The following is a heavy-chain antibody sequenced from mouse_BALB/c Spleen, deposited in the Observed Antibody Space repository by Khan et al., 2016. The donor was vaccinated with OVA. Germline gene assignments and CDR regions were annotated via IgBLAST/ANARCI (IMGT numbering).Heavy chain of an antibody. CDR2: ISSSDST. D-gene: IGHD2-14*01. CDR3: ARWNYRYDGYFDY. V-gene: IGHV3-8*02. CDR1: GDSITSGY. J-gene: IGHJ2*01. Sequence: EVQLVESGPSLVKPSQTLSLTCSVTGDSITSGYWNWIRKFPGNKLEYMGYISSSDSTFYNPSLKSRISITRDTSKNQSYLQLNSVTTEDTATYYCARWNYRYDGYFDYGGQGTTLTVSS.